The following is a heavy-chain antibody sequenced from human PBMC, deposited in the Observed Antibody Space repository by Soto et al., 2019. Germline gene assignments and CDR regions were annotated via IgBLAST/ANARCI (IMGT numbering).Heavy chain of an antibody. CDR3: AREAEWNWAYFDY. V-gene: IGHV1-69*13. CDR1: GGTFSSYA. D-gene: IGHD1-7*01. Sequence: ASVKVSCKASGGTFSSYAISWVRQAPGQGLEWMGGIIPIFGTANYAQKFQGRVTITADASTSTAYMELSSLRSEDTAVYYCAREAEWNWAYFDYWGQGTLVTVSS. CDR2: IIPIFGTA. J-gene: IGHJ4*02.